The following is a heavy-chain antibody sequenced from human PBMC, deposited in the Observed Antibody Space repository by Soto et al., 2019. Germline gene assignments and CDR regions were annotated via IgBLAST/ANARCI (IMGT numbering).Heavy chain of an antibody. D-gene: IGHD2-21*01. J-gene: IGHJ3*02. Sequence: QVQLQESGPGLVKPSGTLSLTCTVSGGSISSDNWWTWVRQPLGKGLEWIGEIYHSGRANYKPSLKSRITMSVDKSKHQFSLNLTSVTAADAAVYYCARDPSGVASDAFDIWGQGTMVIVSS. CDR1: GGSISSDNW. V-gene: IGHV4-4*02. CDR2: IYHSGRA. CDR3: ARDPSGVASDAFDI.